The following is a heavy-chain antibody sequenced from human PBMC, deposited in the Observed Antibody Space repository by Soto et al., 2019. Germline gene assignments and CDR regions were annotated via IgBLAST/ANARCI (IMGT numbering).Heavy chain of an antibody. D-gene: IGHD6-19*01. CDR1: GLTFCNYH. J-gene: IGHJ4*02. Sequence: GGSLRLCCAASGLTFCNYHMNWVRQAPGKGLESICSISGSDGRTYYKDSVKGRFTISRDNAKNTLSLQMNSLRAEDTAVYYCASDAYISGYYHFDYWGQGTLVTVSS. CDR2: ISGSDGRT. V-gene: IGHV3-23*01. CDR3: ASDAYISGYYHFDY.